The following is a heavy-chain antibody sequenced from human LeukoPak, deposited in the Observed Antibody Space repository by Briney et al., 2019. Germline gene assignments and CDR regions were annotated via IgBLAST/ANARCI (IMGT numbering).Heavy chain of an antibody. CDR2: IYHSGST. J-gene: IGHJ4*02. V-gene: IGHV4-30-2*01. Sequence: SETLSLTCTVSGGSISSGGYYWSWIRQPPGKGLEWIGYIYHSGSTYYNPSLKSRVTISVDRSKNQFSLKLSSVTAADTAVYYCARRTNGPRVRPAASPVHTDYWGQGTLVTVSS. D-gene: IGHD2-2*01. CDR3: ARRTNGPRVRPAASPVHTDY. CDR1: GGSISSGGYY.